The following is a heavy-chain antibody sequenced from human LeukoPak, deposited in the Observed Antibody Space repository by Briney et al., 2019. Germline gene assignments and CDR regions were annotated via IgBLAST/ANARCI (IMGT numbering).Heavy chain of an antibody. CDR2: IKQDGSEK. J-gene: IGHJ4*02. CDR1: GFTFSTYW. V-gene: IGHV3-7*01. D-gene: IGHD6-13*01. CDR3: TREAAAGIDY. Sequence: GGSLRLSCAASGFTFSTYWMSWVRQAPGKGLEWVANIKQDGSEKYYLDSVKGRFTISRDNAKNSLYLQMNSLRAEDTAVYSCTREAAAGIDYWGQGTLVTVSS.